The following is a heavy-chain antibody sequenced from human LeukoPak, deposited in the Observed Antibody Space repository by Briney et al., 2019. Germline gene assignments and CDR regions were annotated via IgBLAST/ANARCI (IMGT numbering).Heavy chain of an antibody. CDR2: INHSGST. D-gene: IGHD3-22*01. CDR1: GGSFSGYY. CDR3: ARGRSNYYESSRAFDI. J-gene: IGHJ3*02. V-gene: IGHV4-34*01. Sequence: SETLSLTCAVYGGSFSGYYWSWIRQPPGKGLEWIGEINHSGSTNYNPSPKSRVTISVDTSKNQFSLKLSSVTAADTAVYYCARGRSNYYESSRAFDIWGQGTMVTVSS.